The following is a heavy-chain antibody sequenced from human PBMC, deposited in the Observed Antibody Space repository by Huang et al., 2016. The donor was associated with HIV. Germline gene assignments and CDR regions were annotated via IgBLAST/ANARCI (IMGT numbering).Heavy chain of an antibody. D-gene: IGHD5-12*01. CDR1: RFTFSYYA. J-gene: IGHJ6*03. CDR3: ARDLWLRDLYYYYYMDV. Sequence: QVQLVESGGGVVQPGRSLRLSCAASRFTFSYYAMHWVRQAPCKGLEWVAVISYEGSNKYDADSVKGRFTISRDNSKNTLYLQMNSLRAEDTAVYYCARDLWLRDLYYYYYMDVWGKGTTVTVSS. V-gene: IGHV3-30-3*01. CDR2: ISYEGSNK.